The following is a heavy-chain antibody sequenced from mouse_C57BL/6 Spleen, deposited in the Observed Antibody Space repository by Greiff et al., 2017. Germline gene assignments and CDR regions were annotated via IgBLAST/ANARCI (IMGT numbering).Heavy chain of an antibody. CDR2: FNPSSGGT. J-gene: IGHJ2*01. V-gene: IGHV1-42*01. CDR3: ASINDGGNVLDY. CDR1: GYSFTGYY. Sequence: VQLQQSGPELVKPGASVKISCKASGYSFTGYYMNWVKQRPEKSLEWIGEFNPSSGGTTYNKKFKAKATLTEDKYSSTAYMQLKSLTSEDSAVYYCASINDGGNVLDYWGQGTTLTVSS. D-gene: IGHD1-1*02.